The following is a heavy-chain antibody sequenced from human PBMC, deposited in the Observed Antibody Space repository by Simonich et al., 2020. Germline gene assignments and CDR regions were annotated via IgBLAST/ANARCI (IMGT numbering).Heavy chain of an antibody. CDR3: ARDSSYYAFDI. Sequence: EVQLVESGGGLVQPGGSLRLSCAASGFTFSSNSMNWFRQAPGKVLEWVSYISSRSSTINNADSVKGRFTISIDNAKNSLYLQMNSLRAEDTAVYYCARDSSYYAFDIWGQGTMVTVSS. D-gene: IGHD5-12*01. J-gene: IGHJ3*02. CDR1: GFTFSSNS. CDR2: ISSRSSTI. V-gene: IGHV3-48*01.